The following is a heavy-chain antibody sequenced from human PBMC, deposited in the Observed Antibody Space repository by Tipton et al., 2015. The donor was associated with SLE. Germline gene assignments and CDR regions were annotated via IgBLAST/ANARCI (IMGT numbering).Heavy chain of an antibody. V-gene: IGHV3-30*03. J-gene: IGHJ5*01. D-gene: IGHD4-11*01. CDR1: GFTFSSYS. CDR3: ARVDYSNCFDY. CDR2: ISYDGSNK. Sequence: SLRLSCAASGFTFSSYSMNWVRQAPGKGLEWVAVISYDGSNKYYADSVKGRFTISRDNSKNTLYLQMNSLRAEDTAVYYCARVDYSNCFDYWGQGTLVTVSS.